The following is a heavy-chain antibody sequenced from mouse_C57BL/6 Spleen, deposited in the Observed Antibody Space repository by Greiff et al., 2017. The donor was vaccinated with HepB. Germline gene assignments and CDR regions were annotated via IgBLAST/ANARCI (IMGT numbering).Heavy chain of an antibody. CDR2: ILPSIGRT. CDR1: DSEVFPIAY. D-gene: IGHD2-4*01. CDR3: AREGLPSKAWFAY. J-gene: IGHJ3*01. V-gene: IGHV15-2*01. Sequence: QVQLQQSGSELRSPGSSVKLSCKDFDSEVFPIAYMSWVRQKPGHGFEWIGGILPSIGRTIYGEKFEDKATLDADTLSNTAYLELNSLTSEDSAIYYCAREGLPSKAWFAYWGQGTLVTVSA.